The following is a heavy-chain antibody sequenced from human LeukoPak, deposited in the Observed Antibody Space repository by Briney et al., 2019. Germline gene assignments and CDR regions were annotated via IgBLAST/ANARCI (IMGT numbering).Heavy chain of an antibody. V-gene: IGHV3-30*18. CDR3: AKDSSGSYSY. J-gene: IGHJ4*02. CDR1: GFTFSSYG. Sequence: GGSLRLSCAASGFTFSSYGMHWVRQAPGKGLEWVAVISYDGSNKYYADSVKGRFTISRDNSKNTLYLQMNSLRAEDTAVYYCAKDSSGSYSYWGQGTLVTVSS. CDR2: ISYDGSNK. D-gene: IGHD3-10*01.